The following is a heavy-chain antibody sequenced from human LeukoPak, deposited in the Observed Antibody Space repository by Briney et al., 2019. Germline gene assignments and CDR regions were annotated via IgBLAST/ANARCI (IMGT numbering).Heavy chain of an antibody. Sequence: ASVKVSCKASDYTFITYGLSWVRQAPGQGLEWMGWINTYNGNTNYAQKLQGRVTMTTDTSMNTAYMELRSLRSDDTAVYYCARDRSEHYDRSAYSWNDAFDLWGQGTMVTVSS. CDR1: DYTFITYG. D-gene: IGHD3-22*01. CDR2: INTYNGNT. J-gene: IGHJ3*01. CDR3: ARDRSEHYDRSAYSWNDAFDL. V-gene: IGHV1-18*01.